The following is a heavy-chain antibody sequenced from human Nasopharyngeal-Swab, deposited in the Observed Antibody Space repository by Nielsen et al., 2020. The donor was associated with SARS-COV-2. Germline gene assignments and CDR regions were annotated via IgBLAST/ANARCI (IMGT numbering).Heavy chain of an antibody. J-gene: IGHJ6*02. V-gene: IGHV4-59*01. Sequence: WIRQPPGKGLEWIGYIHNSVSTKYNPSVKSRVSISVETSKNQFSLTLSSVTAADTAMYYCARGRGYCSGANCFSPFYYYGLDVWGQGTTVTVSS. CDR2: IHNSVST. D-gene: IGHD2-15*01. CDR3: ARGRGYCSGANCFSPFYYYGLDV.